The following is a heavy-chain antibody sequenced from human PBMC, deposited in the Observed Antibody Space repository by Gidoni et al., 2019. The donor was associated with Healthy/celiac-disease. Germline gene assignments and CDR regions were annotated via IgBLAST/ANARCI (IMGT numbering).Heavy chain of an antibody. V-gene: IGHV5-10-1*03. J-gene: IGHJ6*02. D-gene: IGHD6-13*01. CDR1: GYSFTSYW. CDR3: ARLGGTGIAAAGTEYGMDV. Sequence: EVQLVQSGAEVKKPGESLRISCKGSGYSFTSYWISWVRQMPGKGLEWMGRIDPSDSYTNYSPSFQGHVTISADKSISTAYLQWSSLKASDTAMYYCARLGGTGIAAAGTEYGMDVWGQGTTVTVSS. CDR2: IDPSDSYT.